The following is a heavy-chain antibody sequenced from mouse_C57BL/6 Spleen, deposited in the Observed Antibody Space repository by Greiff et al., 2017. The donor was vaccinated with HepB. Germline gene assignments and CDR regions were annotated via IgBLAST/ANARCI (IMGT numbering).Heavy chain of an antibody. Sequence: QVQLKESGAELVRPGTSVKVSCKASGYAFTNYLIEWVKQRPGQGLEWIGVINPGSGGTNYNEKFKGKATLTADKSSSTAYMQLSSLTSEDSAVYFCARQGGYYGSSYGYWGQGTTLTVSS. V-gene: IGHV1-54*01. D-gene: IGHD1-1*01. CDR3: ARQGGYYGSSYGY. CDR2: INPGSGGT. CDR1: GYAFTNYL. J-gene: IGHJ2*01.